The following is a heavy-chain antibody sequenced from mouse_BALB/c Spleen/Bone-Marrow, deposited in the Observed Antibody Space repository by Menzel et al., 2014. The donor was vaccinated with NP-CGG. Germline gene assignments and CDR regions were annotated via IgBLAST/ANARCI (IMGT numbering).Heavy chain of an antibody. D-gene: IGHD1-1*01. CDR3: TRDPFYYGSSYAMDY. CDR2: ISSGGSYT. J-gene: IGHJ4*01. V-gene: IGHV5-6-4*01. Sequence: EVKVVESGGGLVKPGGSLKLSCAASGFTFSSYTMSWGRQTPEKRLEWVATISSGGSYTYYPDSVKGRFTISRDNAKNTLYLQMSSLKSEDTAMYYCTRDPFYYGSSYAMDYWGQGTSVTVSS. CDR1: GFTFSSYT.